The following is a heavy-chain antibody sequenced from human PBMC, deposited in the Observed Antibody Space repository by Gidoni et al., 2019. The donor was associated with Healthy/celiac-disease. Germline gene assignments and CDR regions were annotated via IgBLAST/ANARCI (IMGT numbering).Heavy chain of an antibody. CDR2: IYHSGST. V-gene: IGHV4-30-2*01. D-gene: IGHD3-3*01. J-gene: IGHJ5*02. CDR3: ARESRWTAFVFDP. CDR1: GGSISRGGYS. Sequence: QLQLQESGSGLVKPSQTLSLTCAVSGGSISRGGYSWSWIRQPPGKGLEWIGYIYHSGSTYYNPSLKSRVTRSVDRSKNQFSLKLSSVTAADTAVYYCARESRWTAFVFDPWGQGTLVTVS.